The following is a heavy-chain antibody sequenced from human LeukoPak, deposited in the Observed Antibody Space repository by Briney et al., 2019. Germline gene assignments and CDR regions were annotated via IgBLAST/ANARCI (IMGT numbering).Heavy chain of an antibody. CDR1: GFTFSSYS. Sequence: GGSLRLSCAASGFTFSSYSMNWVRQAPGKGLEWVSCISSSSSYIYYADSVKGRFTISRDNAKNSLYLQMNSLRAEDTALYYCARDFSHYDSSGYYYTLVDYWGQGTLVTVSS. D-gene: IGHD3-22*01. J-gene: IGHJ4*02. CDR2: ISSSSSYI. CDR3: ARDFSHYDSSGYYYTLVDY. V-gene: IGHV3-21*01.